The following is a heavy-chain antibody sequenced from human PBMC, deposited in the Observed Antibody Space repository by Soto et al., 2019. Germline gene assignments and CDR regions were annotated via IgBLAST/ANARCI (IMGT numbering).Heavy chain of an antibody. J-gene: IGHJ4*02. Sequence: QITLKESGPTLVRPAQTLTLTCGFSGFSLSSYGMGVAWIRQPPGKALEWLALIYWDDDKRYSPSLKDRLAISKDTSSNLVVLTITNMDPGDTATYFCAHAGDYDLLPFDHWGPGTLVTVSS. CDR2: IYWDDDK. CDR3: AHAGDYDLLPFDH. CDR1: GFSLSSYGMG. D-gene: IGHD4-17*01. V-gene: IGHV2-5*02.